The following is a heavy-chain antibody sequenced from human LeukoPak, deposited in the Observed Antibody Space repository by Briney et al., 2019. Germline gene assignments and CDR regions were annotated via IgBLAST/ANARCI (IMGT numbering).Heavy chain of an antibody. Sequence: GASVKVSCKASGYTFTSYAMNWVRQAPGQGLEWMGWINTNTGNPTYAQGFTGRFVFSLDTSVSTAYLQISSPKAEDTAVYYCARQPTYGSATIHFFDYWGQGTLVTVSS. CDR2: INTNTGNP. CDR1: GYTFTSYA. V-gene: IGHV7-4-1*02. J-gene: IGHJ4*02. CDR3: ARQPTYGSATIHFFDY. D-gene: IGHD5-12*01.